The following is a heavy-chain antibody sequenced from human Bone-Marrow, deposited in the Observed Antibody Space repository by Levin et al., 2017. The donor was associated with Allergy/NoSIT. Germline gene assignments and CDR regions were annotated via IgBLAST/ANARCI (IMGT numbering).Heavy chain of an antibody. CDR2: IYYGGRT. CDR3: AKVDSSSWNPPEYYFDC. D-gene: IGHD6-13*01. CDR1: GDSLTSHY. Sequence: SQTLSLTCTVSGDSLTSHYWSWIRQSPGKGLEWIGFIYYGGRTNYNPSLKSRVSISVDTSKNQFSLRLATVTAADTAVYYCAKVDSSSWNPPEYYFDCWGQGALVAVSS. V-gene: IGHV4-59*11. J-gene: IGHJ4*02.